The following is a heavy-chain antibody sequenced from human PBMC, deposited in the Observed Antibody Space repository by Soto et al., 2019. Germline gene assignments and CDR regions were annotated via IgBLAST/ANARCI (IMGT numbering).Heavy chain of an antibody. Sequence: SVKVSCKASGGTFSSYSISWVRQAPGQGLEWMGGIIPIFGTANYAQKFQGRVTITADESTSTAYMELSSLRSEDTAVYYCARAIPGGITGTTQNYYYGMDVWGQGTTVTVSS. V-gene: IGHV1-69*13. D-gene: IGHD1-7*01. CDR3: ARAIPGGITGTTQNYYYGMDV. CDR2: IIPIFGTA. CDR1: GGTFSSYS. J-gene: IGHJ6*02.